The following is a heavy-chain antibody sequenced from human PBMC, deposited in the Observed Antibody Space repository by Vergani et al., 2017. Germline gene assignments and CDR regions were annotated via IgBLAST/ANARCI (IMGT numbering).Heavy chain of an antibody. J-gene: IGHJ4*02. CDR3: ARGQWLPTLSFDY. CDR1: GYTFTGYY. CDR2: INPNSGGT. D-gene: IGHD6-19*01. V-gene: IGHV1-2*02. Sequence: QVQLVQSGAEVKKPGASVKVSCKASGYTFTGYYMHWVRQAPGQGLEWMGWINPNSGGTNYAQQFQGRVTMTRDTSISTAYMELSRLRSDDTAVYYCARGQWLPTLSFDYWGQGTLVTVSS.